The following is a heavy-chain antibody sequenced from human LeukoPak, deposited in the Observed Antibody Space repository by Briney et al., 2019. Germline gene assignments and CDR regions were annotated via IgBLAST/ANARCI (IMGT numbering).Heavy chain of an antibody. V-gene: IGHV4-39*07. CDR3: AREVAVAGTTNWFDP. Sequence: SETLSLTCTVSGGSISSSSYYWGWFPHPPGTGLEWMGSIYYSGSTYYNPSLKSRVTISVDTSKNQFSLKLSSVTAADTAVYYCAREVAVAGTTNWFDPWGQGTLVTVSS. J-gene: IGHJ5*02. CDR1: GGSISSSSYY. CDR2: IYYSGST. D-gene: IGHD6-19*01.